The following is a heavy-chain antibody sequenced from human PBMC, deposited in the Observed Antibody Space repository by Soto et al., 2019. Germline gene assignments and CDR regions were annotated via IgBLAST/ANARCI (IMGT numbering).Heavy chain of an antibody. CDR2: IIPIFGTA. D-gene: IGHD3-16*02. J-gene: IGHJ5*02. CDR3: ARVTPTITFVGVIAPFDP. Sequence: QVQLVQSGAEVKKPGSSVKVSCKASGGTFSSYAISWVRQAPGQGLEWMGGIIPIFGTANYAQKFQGRVTITADESTSTAYMELSSLRSEDTAVYYCARVTPTITFVGVIAPFDPWGQGTLVTVSS. V-gene: IGHV1-69*12. CDR1: GGTFSSYA.